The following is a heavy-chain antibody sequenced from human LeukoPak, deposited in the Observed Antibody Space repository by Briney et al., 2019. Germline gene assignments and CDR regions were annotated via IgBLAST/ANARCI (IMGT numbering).Heavy chain of an antibody. Sequence: SETLSLTCAVYGGSFSGYYWSWIRQPPGKGLEWIGEINHSGSTNYNPSLKSRVTISVDTSKNQFSLKLSSVTAADTAVYYCARVLREVGDFDYWGQGTLVTVS. J-gene: IGHJ4*02. CDR3: ARVLREVGDFDY. V-gene: IGHV4-34*01. D-gene: IGHD2-15*01. CDR1: GGSFSGYY. CDR2: INHSGST.